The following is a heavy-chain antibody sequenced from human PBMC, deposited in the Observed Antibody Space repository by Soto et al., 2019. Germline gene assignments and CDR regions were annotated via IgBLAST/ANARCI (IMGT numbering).Heavy chain of an antibody. CDR3: ARSGGLDRDFNY. J-gene: IGHJ4*02. D-gene: IGHD2-15*01. CDR2: IIPMFGTA. V-gene: IGHV1-69*13. CDR1: GYTFTSYA. Sequence: EASVKVSCKASGYTFTSYAMHWVRQAPGQGLEWLGGIIPMFGTAVYAQKFQGRVTITADEPTSTAYMQLSSLRSDDTAVYYCARSGGLDRDFNYWGQGSLVTVSS.